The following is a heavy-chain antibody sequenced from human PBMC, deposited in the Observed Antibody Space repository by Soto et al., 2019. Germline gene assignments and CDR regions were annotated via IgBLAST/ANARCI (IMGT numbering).Heavy chain of an antibody. CDR1: GGSFSGYY. V-gene: IGHV4-34*01. D-gene: IGHD5-18*01. Sequence: SETLSLTCAVYGGSFSGYYWSWIRQPPGKGLEWIGEINHSGSTNYNPSLKSRVTISVDTSKNQFSLKLSSVTAADTAVYYCARGHVDTAMVPPGVYFDYWGQGTLVTVSS. CDR2: INHSGST. J-gene: IGHJ4*02. CDR3: ARGHVDTAMVPPGVYFDY.